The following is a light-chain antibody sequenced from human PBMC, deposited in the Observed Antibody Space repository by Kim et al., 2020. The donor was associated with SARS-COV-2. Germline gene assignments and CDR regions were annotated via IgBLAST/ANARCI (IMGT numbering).Light chain of an antibody. V-gene: IGLV1-51*01. Sequence: QNVHLPCSEPSSNIGQTFVSLYQHFPGKAPNLLIYDNYKRPSGIPDRFSGSTSGTSATLGIAGLQTGDEAVYYCGTWDTSLSVGVFGGGTQLTVL. CDR3: GTWDTSLSVGV. CDR2: DNY. J-gene: IGLJ2*01. CDR1: SSNIGQTF.